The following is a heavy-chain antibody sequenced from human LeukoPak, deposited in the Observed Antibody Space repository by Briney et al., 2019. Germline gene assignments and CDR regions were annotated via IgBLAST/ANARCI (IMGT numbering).Heavy chain of an antibody. CDR1: GFTLSSYA. CDR2: ISVSGNT. J-gene: IGHJ4*02. CDR3: AKAPVTTCSGAYCYPFDY. D-gene: IGHD2-15*01. V-gene: IGHV3-23*01. Sequence: GGSLRLSCAASGFTLSSYAMSWVRQGPGKGLEWVSAISVSGNTYHADSVKGRFTISRDSSKNTLYLQMNSLTAGDAAVYYCAKAPVTTCSGAYCYPFDYWSQGTLVTVSS.